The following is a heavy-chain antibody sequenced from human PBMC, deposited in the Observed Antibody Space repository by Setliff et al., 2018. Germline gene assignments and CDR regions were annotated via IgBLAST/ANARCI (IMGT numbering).Heavy chain of an antibody. CDR3: ARTYYDILTGYYSSPGYFDY. V-gene: IGHV1-69*10. J-gene: IGHJ4*02. CDR1: GGTFSSYA. Sequence: GASVKVSCKASGGTFSSYAISWVRQAPGQGLEWMGGIIPILGIANYAQKFQGRVTITADKSTSTAYMELSSLRPEDTAVYYCARTYYDILTGYYSSPGYFDYWGQGTLVTVSS. D-gene: IGHD3-9*01. CDR2: IIPILGIA.